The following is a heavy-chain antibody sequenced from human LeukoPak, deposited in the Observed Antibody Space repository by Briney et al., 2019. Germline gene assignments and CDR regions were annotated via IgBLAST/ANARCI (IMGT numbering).Heavy chain of an antibody. Sequence: PGGSLRLSCAASGFTFSSYEMNWVRQAPGKGLEWVAYITSSGRIIYYADSVKGRFTISRDNAKNSLYLQMNSLRAEDTAVYYCASTGGYGSGTYDYYYFGIDVWGQGTTVTVSS. CDR2: ITSSGRII. V-gene: IGHV3-48*03. CDR3: ASTGGYGSGTYDYYYFGIDV. J-gene: IGHJ6*02. CDR1: GFTFSSYE. D-gene: IGHD3-10*01.